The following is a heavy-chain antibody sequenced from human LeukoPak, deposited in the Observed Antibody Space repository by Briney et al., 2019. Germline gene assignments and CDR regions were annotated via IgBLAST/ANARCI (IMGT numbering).Heavy chain of an antibody. CDR3: AHSYSSGWYHYFDY. D-gene: IGHD6-19*01. CDR1: GFSLSTSGVA. J-gene: IGHJ4*02. V-gene: IGHV2-5*02. CDR2: IYWDDDK. Sequence: SGPTLVKPTQTLTLTCTFSGFSLSTSGVAVGWIRQPPGKALEWLALIYWDDDKRYSPSLKSRLTITKDTSKNQVVLTMTNMDPVDTATYYCAHSYSSGWYHYFDYWGQGTLITVSS.